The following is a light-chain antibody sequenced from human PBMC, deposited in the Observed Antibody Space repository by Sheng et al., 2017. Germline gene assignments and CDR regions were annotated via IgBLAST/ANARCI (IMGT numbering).Light chain of an antibody. J-gene: IGKJ4*01. V-gene: IGKV3-15*01. Sequence: EIVMTQSPATLSVSPGERATLSCRASQSVSSNLAWYQQKPGQAPRLLIYGASTRATGIPARFSGSGSGTDFTLTISSLEPEDFAVYYCQHRSNWPRFGGGTTVEIK. CDR1: QSVSSN. CDR2: GAS. CDR3: QHRSNWPR.